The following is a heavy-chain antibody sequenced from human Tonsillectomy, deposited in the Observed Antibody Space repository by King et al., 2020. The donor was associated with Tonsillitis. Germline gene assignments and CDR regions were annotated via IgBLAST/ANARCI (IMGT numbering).Heavy chain of an antibody. Sequence: VQLVESGGGLVKRGGSLRLSCAASGFTFSSYSMNWVRQAPGKGLEWVSSISSSSSYIFYADSVKGRFTISRDNAKNSLYLQMNSLRAEDTAVYYCARTYIAAAGPFDYWGQGTLVTVSS. CDR2: ISSSSSYI. V-gene: IGHV3-21*01. J-gene: IGHJ4*02. CDR3: ARTYIAAAGPFDY. CDR1: GFTFSSYS. D-gene: IGHD6-13*01.